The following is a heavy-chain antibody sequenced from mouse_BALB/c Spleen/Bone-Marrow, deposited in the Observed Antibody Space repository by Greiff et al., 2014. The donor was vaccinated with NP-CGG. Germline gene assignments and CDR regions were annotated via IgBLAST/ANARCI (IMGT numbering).Heavy chain of an antibody. Sequence: DVHLVESGGGLVQPGGSLKLSCAASGFTFSSYGMSWVRQTPDKRLELVATINSNGGSTYYPDSVKGRFTISRDNAKNTLYLQMSSLKSEDTAMYYCARDLAYWGQGTLVTVSA. CDR2: INSNGGST. CDR1: GFTFSSYG. V-gene: IGHV5-6-3*01. CDR3: ARDLAY. J-gene: IGHJ3*01.